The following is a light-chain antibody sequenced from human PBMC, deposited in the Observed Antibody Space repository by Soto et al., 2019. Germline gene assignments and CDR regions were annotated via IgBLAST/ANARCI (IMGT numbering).Light chain of an antibody. J-gene: IGKJ1*01. CDR2: MAS. V-gene: IGKV1-5*03. CDR1: QSVSTW. CDR3: QQYNSHSPWT. Sequence: DIQMTQSPSTLSASVGDRVTITGRASQSVSTWLAWYQQKPGKAPQVLISMASTLESGIPSRFSGSGSGTEFTLTISSLQPDDFATYYCQQYNSHSPWTFGQGTKVDIK.